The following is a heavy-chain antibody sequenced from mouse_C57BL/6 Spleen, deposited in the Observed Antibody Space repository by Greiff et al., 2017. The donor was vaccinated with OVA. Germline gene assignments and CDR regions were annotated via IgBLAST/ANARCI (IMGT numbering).Heavy chain of an antibody. D-gene: IGHD1-3*01. V-gene: IGHV5-17*01. CDR3: ARRRITDYYAMDY. J-gene: IGHJ4*01. CDR1: GFTFSDYG. CDR2: ISSGSSTI. Sequence: EVQVVESGGGLVKPGGSLKLSCAASGFTFSDYGMHWVRQAPEKGLEWVAYISSGSSTIYYADTVKGRFTISRDNAKNTLFLQMTSLRSEDTAMYYCARRRITDYYAMDYWGQGTSVTVSS.